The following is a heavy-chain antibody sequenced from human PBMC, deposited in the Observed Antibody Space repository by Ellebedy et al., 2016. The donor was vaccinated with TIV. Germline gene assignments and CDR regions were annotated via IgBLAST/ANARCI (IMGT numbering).Heavy chain of an antibody. J-gene: IGHJ3*02. CDR3: ARGGGERLRYAFDI. CDR1: GFTFNTYS. V-gene: IGHV3-48*02. D-gene: IGHD1-26*01. Sequence: GESLEISCAASGFTFNTYSMNWVRQAPGKGREWVSYIGSRTSKIYYADSVKGRFTISRDNAKNSLYLQMNSLRDEDTAVYYCARGGGERLRYAFDIWGHGTLVTVSS. CDR2: IGSRTSKI.